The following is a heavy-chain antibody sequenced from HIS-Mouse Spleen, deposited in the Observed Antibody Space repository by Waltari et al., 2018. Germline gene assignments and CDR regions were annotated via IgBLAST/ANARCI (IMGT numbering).Heavy chain of an antibody. D-gene: IGHD1-26*01. V-gene: IGHV1-2*02. Sequence: QVQLVQSGAEVKKPGASVKVSCKASGYTFTGYYMHWVRQAPGQGLEWMGWINPNSGGTNYEQKFQGRVTMTRDTSISTAYMELSRLRSDDTAVYYCARDREVDWYFDLWGRGTLVTVSS. CDR3: ARDREVDWYFDL. J-gene: IGHJ2*01. CDR1: GYTFTGYY. CDR2: INPNSGGT.